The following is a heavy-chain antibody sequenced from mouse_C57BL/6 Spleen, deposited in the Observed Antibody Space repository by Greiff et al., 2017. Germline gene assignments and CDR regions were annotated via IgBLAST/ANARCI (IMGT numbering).Heavy chain of an antibody. V-gene: IGHV5-12*01. CDR3: ARQEGVYSPQGAMDY. D-gene: IGHD2-12*01. J-gene: IGHJ4*01. CDR1: GFTFSDYY. CDR2: ISNGGGST. Sequence: EVKLMESGGGLVQPGGSLKLSCAASGFTFSDYYMYWVRQTPEKRLEWVAYISNGGGSTYYPDTVKGRFTISRDNAKNTLYLQMSRLKSEDTAMYYCARQEGVYSPQGAMDYWGQGTSVTVSS.